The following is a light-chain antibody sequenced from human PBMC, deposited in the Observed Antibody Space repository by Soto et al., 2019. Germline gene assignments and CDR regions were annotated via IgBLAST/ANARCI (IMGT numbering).Light chain of an antibody. J-gene: IGKJ1*01. Sequence: EIVMTQSPATLSVSTGERATLYCRASQSVSGNLAWYQQKHGQAPRLLIYGASTRATVIPARFSGSGSGTEVNLTISSLQSEDFAVYYCQQYNNWPLTFGQGNKVEIK. CDR3: QQYNNWPLT. CDR2: GAS. V-gene: IGKV3-15*01. CDR1: QSVSGN.